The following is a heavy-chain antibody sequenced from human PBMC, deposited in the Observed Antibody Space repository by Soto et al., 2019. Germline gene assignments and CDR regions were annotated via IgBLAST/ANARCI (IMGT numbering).Heavy chain of an antibody. CDR3: ARNYYYDSSGHWYFDL. CDR2: INSDGSST. Sequence: EVQLVESGGGLVQPGGSLRLSCAASGFTFSSYWMHWVRQAPGKGLVWVSRINSDGSSTSYADSVKGRFTISRDNAKNTLYLQTNSLRAEDTAVYYCARNYYYDSSGHWYFDLWGRGTLVTVSS. J-gene: IGHJ2*01. CDR1: GFTFSSYW. D-gene: IGHD3-22*01. V-gene: IGHV3-74*01.